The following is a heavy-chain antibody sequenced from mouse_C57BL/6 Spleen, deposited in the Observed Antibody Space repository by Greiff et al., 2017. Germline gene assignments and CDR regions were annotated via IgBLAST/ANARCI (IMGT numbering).Heavy chain of an antibody. V-gene: IGHV5-12*01. Sequence: EVMLVESGGGLVQPGGSLKLSCAASGFTFSDYYMYWVRQTPEKRLEWVAYISNGGGSTYYPDTVKGRFTISRDNAKNTLYLQMRRLKSEDTAMYYCARRAYGSSYCDYWGQGTTLTVSS. D-gene: IGHD1-1*01. J-gene: IGHJ2*01. CDR1: GFTFSDYY. CDR2: ISNGGGST. CDR3: ARRAYGSSYCDY.